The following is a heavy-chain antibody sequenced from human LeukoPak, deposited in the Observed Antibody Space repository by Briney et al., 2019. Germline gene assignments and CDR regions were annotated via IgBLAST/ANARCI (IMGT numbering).Heavy chain of an antibody. V-gene: IGHV3-30*18. J-gene: IGHJ1*01. CDR2: MSRDVNHK. CDR3: AKDRSSSWSPVNFQH. Sequence: GGSLRLSCAASGFIFSNYDMYWVRQAPGKGPEWVAVMSRDVNHKYYADSVKGRFTISRDNSKNTLYLQMNSLRAEDTAVYYCAKDRSSSWSPVNFQHWGQGTLVTVSS. CDR1: GFIFSNYD. D-gene: IGHD6-13*01.